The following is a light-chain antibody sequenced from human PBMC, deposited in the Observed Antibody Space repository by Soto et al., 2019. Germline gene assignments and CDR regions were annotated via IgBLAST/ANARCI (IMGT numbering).Light chain of an antibody. V-gene: IGKV2-28*01. CDR1: HSLLHSNGYNS. J-gene: IGKJ1*01. Sequence: DIVMTQSPLSLPVTPGEPASISCRSSHSLLHSNGYNSLDWYLQKPGQSPQLLIYLGSNRASGVPDSVSGSGSGRDFTLKISRVEAEDVRVYYCMQALQTPPWTFGRGTKVEIK. CDR2: LGS. CDR3: MQALQTPPWT.